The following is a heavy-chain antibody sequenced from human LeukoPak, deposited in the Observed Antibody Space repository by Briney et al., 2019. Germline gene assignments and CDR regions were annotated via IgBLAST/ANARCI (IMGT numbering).Heavy chain of an antibody. Sequence: GSLRLSCEAYGFTFDDHGMSWVRQAPGKGLEWVGGINWNGGRIGYAESFKGRFTISRDNSKNTLYLQMNSLRAEDTAVYYCAKGPEYSYGYRLLDYWGQGTLVTVSS. CDR2: INWNGGRI. V-gene: IGHV3-20*04. CDR1: GFTFDDHG. J-gene: IGHJ4*02. D-gene: IGHD5-18*01. CDR3: AKGPEYSYGYRLLDY.